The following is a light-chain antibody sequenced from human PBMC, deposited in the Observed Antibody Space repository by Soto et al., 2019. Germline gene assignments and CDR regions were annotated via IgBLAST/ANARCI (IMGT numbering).Light chain of an antibody. V-gene: IGKV3-15*01. CDR3: QQHNNWPPWT. J-gene: IGKJ1*01. Sequence: EIVMTQSPATLSVSPGERATLSCRASQSVSSNLAWYQQKPGQAPRLLMYGASTRATGIPDRFSGSGSGTEYNLTLSSLQSEDFAVYYCQQHNNWPPWTFGQGTKVEIK. CDR2: GAS. CDR1: QSVSSN.